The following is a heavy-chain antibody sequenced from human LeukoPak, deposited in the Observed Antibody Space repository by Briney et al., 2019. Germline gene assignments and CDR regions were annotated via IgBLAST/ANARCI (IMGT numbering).Heavy chain of an antibody. CDR1: GGALSGDY. CDR3: AKGAAAGTYTRPPHLTRIDY. J-gene: IGHJ4*02. CDR2: INHSGST. V-gene: IGHV4-34*01. Sequence: PSETLSLTCAVYGGALSGDYWSWIRQPPGKGPEWNGEINHSGSTTYNPSLKSRVTISVDTSKNQFSLKLSSVTAADTAVYYCAKGAAAGTYTRPPHLTRIDYWGQGTLVTVSS. D-gene: IGHD6-13*01.